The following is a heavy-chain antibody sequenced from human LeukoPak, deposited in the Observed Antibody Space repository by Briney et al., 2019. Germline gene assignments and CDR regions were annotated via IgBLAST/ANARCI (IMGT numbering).Heavy chain of an antibody. CDR1: GFTFSSYS. CDR3: ARDRRQSSGWYLDWFDP. J-gene: IGHJ5*02. D-gene: IGHD6-19*01. Sequence: PGGSLRLSCAASGFTFSSYSMNWVRQAPGKGLEWVSSISSGSSYIYYADSVKGRFTISRDNAKNSLYLQMDSLRAEDTAVYYCARDRRQSSGWYLDWFDPWGQGTLVTVSS. V-gene: IGHV3-21*01. CDR2: ISSGSSYI.